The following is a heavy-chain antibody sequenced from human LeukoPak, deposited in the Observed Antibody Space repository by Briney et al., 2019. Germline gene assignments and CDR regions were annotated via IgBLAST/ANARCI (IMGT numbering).Heavy chain of an antibody. D-gene: IGHD4-23*01. V-gene: IGHV2-5*01. J-gene: IGHJ4*02. CDR3: AHSRTATVVTRGFDY. Sequence: SGPTPVNHTQTLTLTCTLSGFSPGTSRVGVGWNRQPPGKALEWLALLSWNYDKRYSPSLKSRLTITKDTSKNQVVLTMTNMDPVDTATYYCAHSRTATVVTRGFDYWGQGTLVTVSS. CDR1: GFSPGTSRVG. CDR2: LSWNYDK.